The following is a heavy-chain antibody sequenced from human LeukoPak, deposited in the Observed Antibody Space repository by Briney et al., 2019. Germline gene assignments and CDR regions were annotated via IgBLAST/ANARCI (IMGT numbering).Heavy chain of an antibody. CDR3: AREAIVGATTEYYFDY. CDR2: IYSGGST. Sequence: GGSLRLSCAASGFTVSSNYMSWVRQAPGKGLDWVSVIYSGGSTYYADSVKGRFTISRDNSKNTLYLQMNSLRAEDTAVYYCAREAIVGATTEYYFDYWGQGTLVTVSS. D-gene: IGHD1-26*01. J-gene: IGHJ4*02. CDR1: GFTVSSNY. V-gene: IGHV3-53*01.